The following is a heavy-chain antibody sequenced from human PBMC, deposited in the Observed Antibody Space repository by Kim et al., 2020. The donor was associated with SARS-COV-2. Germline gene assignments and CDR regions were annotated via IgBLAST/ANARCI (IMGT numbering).Heavy chain of an antibody. J-gene: IGHJ4*02. D-gene: IGHD6-19*01. CDR3: ARDSSWGQWLDLDY. Sequence: NPSLKSRVTMSVDTSKTQFSLKLSSVTAADTAVYYCARDSSWGQWLDLDYWGQGTLVTVSS. V-gene: IGHV4-4*07.